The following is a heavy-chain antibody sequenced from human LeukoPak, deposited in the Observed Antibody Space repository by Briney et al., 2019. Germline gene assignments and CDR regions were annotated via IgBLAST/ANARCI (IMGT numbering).Heavy chain of an antibody. J-gene: IGHJ3*02. CDR2: IWHDGSTK. V-gene: IGHV3-33*06. D-gene: IGHD2-2*01. CDR3: AKDRTSAWTLDAFDI. CDR1: EFTFSDYY. Sequence: GGSLRLSCAASEFTFSDYYMSWIRQAPGKGLEWVAGIWHDGSTKYYADSVKGRFTISRDNSKNTLYLQMNSLRVEETAVYYCAKDRTSAWTLDAFDIWGQGTMVTVSS.